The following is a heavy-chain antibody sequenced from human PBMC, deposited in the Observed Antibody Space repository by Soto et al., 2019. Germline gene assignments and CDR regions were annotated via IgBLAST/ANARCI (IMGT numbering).Heavy chain of an antibody. J-gene: IGHJ5*02. CDR2: INAGNGNT. Sequence: GASVKVSCKASGYTFTSYAMHWVRQAPGQRLEWMGWINAGNGNTKYSQKFQGRVTITRDTSASTAYMELSSLRSEDTAVYYCARGGGWYVWFXPWGQGTLVTVSS. D-gene: IGHD6-19*01. CDR3: ARGGGWYVWFXP. CDR1: GYTFTSYA. V-gene: IGHV1-3*01.